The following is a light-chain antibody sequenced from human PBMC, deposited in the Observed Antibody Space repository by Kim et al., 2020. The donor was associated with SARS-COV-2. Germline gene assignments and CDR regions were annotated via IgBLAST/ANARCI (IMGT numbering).Light chain of an antibody. J-gene: IGKJ5*01. CDR2: WAS. Sequence: DIVMTQSPDSLTVSLGERATINCKSSQSVVSSPSNKHYLAWYQQKPGHPPKLLIYWASTRQSGVPDRFSGSGSGTDFTLTIASLQAEDVAVYSCQQYRSFPITFGQGTRLEIK. CDR3: QQYRSFPIT. V-gene: IGKV4-1*01. CDR1: QSVVSSPSNKHY.